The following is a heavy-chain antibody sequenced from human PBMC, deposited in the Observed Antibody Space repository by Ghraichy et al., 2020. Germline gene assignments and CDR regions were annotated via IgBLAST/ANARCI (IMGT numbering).Heavy chain of an antibody. J-gene: IGHJ4*02. CDR2: ITSSSVYI. V-gene: IGHV3-21*06. D-gene: IGHD6-6*01. CDR3: ARGFEYTSSSVSEFDF. Sequence: GGSLRLSCAASGFNFNNYNMNWVRQAPGKGLEWVSSITSSSVYIYYADSVKGRFTITRDNAKNSLYLQMKSLGAEDTAVYFCARGFEYTSSSVSEFDFWGQGTLVTVSS. CDR1: GFNFNNYN.